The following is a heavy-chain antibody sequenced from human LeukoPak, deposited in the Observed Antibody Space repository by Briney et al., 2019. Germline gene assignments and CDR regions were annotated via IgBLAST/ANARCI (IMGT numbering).Heavy chain of an antibody. V-gene: IGHV1-69*13. CDR3: ARNDLDYDSSGYYYPGY. D-gene: IGHD3-22*01. CDR1: GGTFSSYA. J-gene: IGHJ4*02. Sequence: ASVKVSCKASGGTFSSYAISWVRQAPGQGLEWMGGIIPIFGTANYAQKFQGRVTITADESTSTAYMELSSLRSEDTAVYYCARNDLDYDSSGYYYPGYWGQGTLVTVSS. CDR2: IIPIFGTA.